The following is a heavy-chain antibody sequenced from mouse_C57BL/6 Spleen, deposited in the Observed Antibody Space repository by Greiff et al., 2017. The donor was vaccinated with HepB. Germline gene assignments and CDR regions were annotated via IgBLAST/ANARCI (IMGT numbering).Heavy chain of an antibody. CDR1: GFTFSSYA. J-gene: IGHJ3*01. CDR3: TSFYYGTSWFAY. CDR2: ISSGGDYI. V-gene: IGHV5-9-1*02. Sequence: EVQRVESGEGLVKPGGSLKLSCAASGFTFSSYAMSWVRQTPEKRLEWVAYISSGGDYIYYADTVKGRFTISRDNARNTLYLQMSSLKSEDTAMYYCTSFYYGTSWFAYWGQGTLVTVSA. D-gene: IGHD2-1*01.